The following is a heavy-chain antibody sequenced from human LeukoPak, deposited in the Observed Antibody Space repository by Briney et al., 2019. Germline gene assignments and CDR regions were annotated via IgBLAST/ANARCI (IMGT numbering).Heavy chain of an antibody. D-gene: IGHD3-10*01. CDR3: ARNGRVRRVVKDLFEY. J-gene: IGHJ4*02. CDR2: VRPYNGNT. CDR1: GYTFTDYD. Sequence: ASVRLSCKTSGYTFTDYDITWVRQAPGQGLGWMGRVRPYNGNTYYSQRFQDRVTITKDTSTGTAYMDLRNLRTDDTAMYYCARNGRVRRVVKDLFEYWGQGTLVAVSS. V-gene: IGHV1-18*01.